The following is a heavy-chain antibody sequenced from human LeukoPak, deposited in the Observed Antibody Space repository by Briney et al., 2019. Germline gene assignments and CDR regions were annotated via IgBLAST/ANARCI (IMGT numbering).Heavy chain of an antibody. V-gene: IGHV4-59*01. CDR1: GGSISSYY. CDR2: IYYSGST. D-gene: IGHD3-10*01. Sequence: SETLSLTCTVSGGSISSYYWSWIRQPPGKGLEWIGYIYYSGSTNYNPSLKSRVTISVDTSKNQFSLKLSSVTAADTAVYYCARAPFGGGSYGPFDYWGQGTLVTVSS. J-gene: IGHJ4*02. CDR3: ARAPFGGGSYGPFDY.